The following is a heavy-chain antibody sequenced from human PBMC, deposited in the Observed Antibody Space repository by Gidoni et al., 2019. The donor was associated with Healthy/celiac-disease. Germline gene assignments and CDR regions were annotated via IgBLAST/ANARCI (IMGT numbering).Heavy chain of an antibody. J-gene: IGHJ6*03. CDR1: GGTFSSYA. Sequence: QVQLVQSGAEVKKPGSSVKVSCKASGGTFSSYAISWVRQAPGQGLEWMGGIIPIFGTANYAQKFQGRVTITADESTSTAYMELSSLRSEDTAVYYCARELRGYSGYNHHPTPWYYYYMDVWGKGTTVTVSS. CDR3: ARELRGYSGYNHHPTPWYYYYMDV. V-gene: IGHV1-69*01. CDR2: IIPIFGTA. D-gene: IGHD5-12*01.